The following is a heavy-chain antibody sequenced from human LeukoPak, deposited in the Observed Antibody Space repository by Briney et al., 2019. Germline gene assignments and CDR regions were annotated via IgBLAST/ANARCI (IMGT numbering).Heavy chain of an antibody. CDR2: IRYDGSNK. J-gene: IGHJ4*02. V-gene: IGHV3-30*02. Sequence: GGSLRLSCAASGFTFSSYGMHWVRQAPGKGLEWVAFIRYDGSNKYYADSVKGRFTISRDNSKNTLYLQMNSLRAEDTAVYYCAKDCLTTVTTINWYFDYWGQGTLVTVSS. CDR3: AKDCLTTVTTINWYFDY. CDR1: GFTFSSYG. D-gene: IGHD4-17*01.